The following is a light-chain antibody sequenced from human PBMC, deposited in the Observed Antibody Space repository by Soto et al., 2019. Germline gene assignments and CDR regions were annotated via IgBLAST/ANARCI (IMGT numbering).Light chain of an antibody. CDR1: QGISSY. J-gene: IGKJ1*01. CDR3: QHYGSSRGA. Sequence: AIRMTQSPSSLSASTGDRVTITCRASQGISSYLAWYQQKPGKAPKLLIYAASTLQSGVPSRFSGSGSGTDFTLTISCLQSEDFAVYYCQHYGSSRGAFGQGTKVDIK. CDR2: AAS. V-gene: IGKV1-8*01.